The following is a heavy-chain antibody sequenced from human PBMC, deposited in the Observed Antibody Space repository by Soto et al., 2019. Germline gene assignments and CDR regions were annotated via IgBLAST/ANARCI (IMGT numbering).Heavy chain of an antibody. D-gene: IGHD2-15*01. Sequence: PSETLSLTCTVSGGSISSGGYYWSWIRQHPGKGLEWIGYIYYSGSTYYNPSLKSRVTISVDTSKNQFSLKLSSVTAADTAVYYCARTPYCSGGSCYSRLFDYWGQGTLVTVSS. J-gene: IGHJ4*02. CDR2: IYYSGST. CDR1: GGSISSGGYY. CDR3: ARTPYCSGGSCYSRLFDY. V-gene: IGHV4-31*03.